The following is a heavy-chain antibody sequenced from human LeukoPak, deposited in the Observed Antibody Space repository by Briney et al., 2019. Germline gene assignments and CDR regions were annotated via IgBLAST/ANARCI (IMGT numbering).Heavy chain of an antibody. D-gene: IGHD3-10*01. CDR1: GYTFTDFY. V-gene: IGHV1-2*06. Sequence: ASVKVSCKASGYTFTDFYRHWVRQAPGQELEWLGRINPNSGDTDYAQNFQGRVTMTRDTSIITAYMELSRLRSDDTAVYYCARDEYSASGINWLDPWGQGTLVTVSS. J-gene: IGHJ5*02. CDR2: INPNSGDT. CDR3: ARDEYSASGINWLDP.